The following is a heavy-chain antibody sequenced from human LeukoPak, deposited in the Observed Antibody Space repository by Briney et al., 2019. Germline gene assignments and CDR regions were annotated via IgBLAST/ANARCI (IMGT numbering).Heavy chain of an antibody. CDR2: IYHSGST. D-gene: IGHD3-22*01. J-gene: IGHJ4*02. V-gene: IGHV4-30-2*01. Sequence: PSETLSLTCAVSGGSISSGGYSWSWIRQPPGKGLEWIGYIYHSGSTYYNPSLKSRVTISVDRSKNQFSLKLSSATAADTAVYYCARGLLGRYYYDSSASDYWGQGTLVTVSS. CDR3: ARGLLGRYYYDSSASDY. CDR1: GGSISSGGYS.